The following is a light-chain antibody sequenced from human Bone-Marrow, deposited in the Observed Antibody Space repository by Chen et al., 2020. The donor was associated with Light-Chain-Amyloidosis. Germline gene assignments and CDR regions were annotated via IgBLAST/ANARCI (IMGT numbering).Light chain of an antibody. CDR3: QVWDRSSERQV. V-gene: IGLV3-21*02. CDR2: DDS. Sequence: SYVLTQPSSVSVAPGQTATIACGGNNIGSTSVHWYQQTPGQAPLLVVYDDSDRPSGIPERLSGSNSGNTATLTISRVEAGDEVDYYCQVWDRSSERQVFGGETKLTVL. J-gene: IGLJ3*02. CDR1: NIGSTS.